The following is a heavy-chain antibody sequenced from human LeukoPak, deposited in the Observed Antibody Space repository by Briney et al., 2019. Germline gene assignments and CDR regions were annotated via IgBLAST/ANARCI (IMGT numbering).Heavy chain of an antibody. CDR3: ARGHPLSLLWFGEGDWFDP. D-gene: IGHD3-10*01. Sequence: SETLSLTCTVSGYSISSGYYWSWIRQPPGKGLEWIGEINHSGSTNYNPSLKSRVTISVDTSKNQFSLKLSSVTAADTAVYYCARGHPLSLLWFGEGDWFDPWGQGTLVTVSS. V-gene: IGHV4-38-2*02. CDR1: GYSISSGYY. J-gene: IGHJ5*02. CDR2: INHSGST.